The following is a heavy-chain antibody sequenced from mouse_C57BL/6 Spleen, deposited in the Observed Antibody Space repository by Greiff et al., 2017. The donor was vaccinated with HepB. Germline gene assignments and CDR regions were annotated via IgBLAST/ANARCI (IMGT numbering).Heavy chain of an antibody. CDR3: ARDRWDRYFDV. CDR1: GFTFSDYY. Sequence: EVQVVESEGGLVQPGSSMKLSCTASGFTFSDYYMAWVRQVPEKGLEWVANINYDGSSTYYLDSLKSRFIISRDNAKNILYLQMSSLKSEDTATYYCARDRWDRYFDVWGTGTTVTVSS. D-gene: IGHD3-3*01. J-gene: IGHJ1*03. CDR2: INYDGSST. V-gene: IGHV5-16*01.